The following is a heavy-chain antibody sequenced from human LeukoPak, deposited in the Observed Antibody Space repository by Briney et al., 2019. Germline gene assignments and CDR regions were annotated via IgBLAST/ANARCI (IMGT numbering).Heavy chain of an antibody. D-gene: IGHD5-18*01. CDR2: IKTITDGGTT. CDR1: GFTFRNAW. CDR3: TTDRGSYGYD. J-gene: IGHJ4*02. Sequence: PGGSLRLTCSASGFTFRNAWMTWVRQAPGKGLEWVGRIKTITDGGTTDYAAPVKGRFTISRDDSKNTLYLQMNSLKTEDTTVYYCTTDRGSYGYDWGQGTLVTVSS. V-gene: IGHV3-15*01.